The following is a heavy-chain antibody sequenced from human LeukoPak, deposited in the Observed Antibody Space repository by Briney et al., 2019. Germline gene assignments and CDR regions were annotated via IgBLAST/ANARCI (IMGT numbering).Heavy chain of an antibody. J-gene: IGHJ4*02. D-gene: IGHD2-8*01. CDR1: GFTFSSYW. CDR3: ARDPHSYCTNGVCSPYFDS. Sequence: GGSLRLSCAASGFTFSSYWMSWVRQAPGKGLEWVANIKQGGSEKYYADSVKGRFTISRDNAKNSLDLQMNSLRAEDTAMYYCARDPHSYCTNGVCSPYFDSWGQGTLVTVSS. V-gene: IGHV3-7*01. CDR2: IKQGGSEK.